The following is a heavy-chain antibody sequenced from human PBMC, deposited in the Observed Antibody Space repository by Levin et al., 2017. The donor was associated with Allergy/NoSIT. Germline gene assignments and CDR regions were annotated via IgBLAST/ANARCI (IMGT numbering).Heavy chain of an antibody. J-gene: IGHJ3*02. CDR3: ARDRTYYDSSGYSSPDAFDI. CDR1: GFTFSSYW. V-gene: IGHV3-7*01. Sequence: GGSLRLSCAASGFTFSSYWMTWVRQAPGKGLEWVANINEDGSEKYYVDSVKGRFTISRDNAKNSLYLQMNSLRAEDTAVYYCARDRTYYDSSGYSSPDAFDIWGQGTMGTVSS. D-gene: IGHD3-22*01. CDR2: INEDGSEK.